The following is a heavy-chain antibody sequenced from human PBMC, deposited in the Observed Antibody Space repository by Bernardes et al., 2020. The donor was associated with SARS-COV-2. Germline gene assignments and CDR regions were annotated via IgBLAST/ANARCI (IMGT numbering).Heavy chain of an antibody. CDR3: ATAFAALGVRGTDY. V-gene: IGHV1-24*01. CDR2: FDPEDGET. J-gene: IGHJ4*02. D-gene: IGHD3-10*01. CDR1: GYTLTELS. Sequence: ASVKVSCMVSGYTLTELSMHWVRQAPGKGLEWMGGFDPEDGETIYAQKFQGRVTMTEDTSTDTAYMELSSLRSEDTAVYYCATAFAALGVRGTDYWGQGTLVTVSS.